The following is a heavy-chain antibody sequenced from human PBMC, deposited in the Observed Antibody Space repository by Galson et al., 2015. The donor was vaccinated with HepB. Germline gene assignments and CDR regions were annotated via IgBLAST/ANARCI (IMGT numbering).Heavy chain of an antibody. Sequence: SLRLSCAASGFTFSDYYMSWIRQAPGKGLEWVSYISSSGSTIYYADSVKGRFTISRDNAKTSLYLQMNSLRAEDTAVYYCARVDQQFGEFLFDYWGQGTLVTVSS. CDR2: ISSSGSTI. CDR1: GFTFSDYY. CDR3: ARVDQQFGEFLFDY. V-gene: IGHV3-11*01. J-gene: IGHJ4*02. D-gene: IGHD3-10*01.